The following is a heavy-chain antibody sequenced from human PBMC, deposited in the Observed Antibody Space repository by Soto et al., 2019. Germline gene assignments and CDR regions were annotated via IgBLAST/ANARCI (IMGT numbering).Heavy chain of an antibody. CDR3: ARLVLLLFGELPRGYNYYYMDV. CDR2: IYYSGST. D-gene: IGHD3-10*01. V-gene: IGHV4-59*08. J-gene: IGHJ6*03. Sequence: SETLSLTCTVSGGSISSYYWSWIRQPPGKGLEWIGYIYYSGSTNYNPSLKSRVTISVDTSKNQFSLKLSSVTAADTAVYYCARLVLLLFGELPRGYNYYYMDVWGKGTTVTVSS. CDR1: GGSISSYY.